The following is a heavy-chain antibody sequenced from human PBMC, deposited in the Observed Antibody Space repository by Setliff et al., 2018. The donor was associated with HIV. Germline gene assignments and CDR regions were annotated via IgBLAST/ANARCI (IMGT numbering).Heavy chain of an antibody. V-gene: IGHV3-30*02. D-gene: IGHD6-19*01. Sequence: GGSLRLSCAASGFTFSSYGMHWVRQAPGKGLEWVAFIWYNGGKTYYADSVQGRFTISRDTPNHMAYLQMNNLRPEDTALYYCAKDSEAVAVKYYYMDVWGRGTTVTVSS. J-gene: IGHJ6*03. CDR1: GFTFSSYG. CDR2: IWYNGGKT. CDR3: AKDSEAVAVKYYYMDV.